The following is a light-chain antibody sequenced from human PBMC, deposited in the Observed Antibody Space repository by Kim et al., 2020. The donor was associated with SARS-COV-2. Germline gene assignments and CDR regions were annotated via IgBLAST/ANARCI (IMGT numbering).Light chain of an antibody. CDR2: KDT. V-gene: IGLV3-25*03. J-gene: IGLJ1*01. Sequence: SPGQTARITCSGDALPKQYAYWYQHKPGRAPLQVIYKDTERPSGIPERFSGSSSGTTVTLTITAAQTEDEADYYCQSADITGTFYVFGTGTKVTVL. CDR3: QSADITGTFYV. CDR1: ALPKQY.